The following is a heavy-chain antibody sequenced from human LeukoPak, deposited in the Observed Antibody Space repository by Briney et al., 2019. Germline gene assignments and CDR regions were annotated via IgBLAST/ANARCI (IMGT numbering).Heavy chain of an antibody. CDR2: IYYSGST. J-gene: IGHJ6*04. V-gene: IGHV4-30-4*08. Sequence: SETLSVTCTVSGGSISRGDYYWSWLRQPPGRGLEWIGYIYYSGSTYYNPSLKSRVTISVDTSKNQFSLKLSSVTAADTAVYYCARVVVTISGTDVWGKGTTVTVSS. CDR1: GGSISRGDYY. D-gene: IGHD5-12*01. CDR3: ARVVVTISGTDV.